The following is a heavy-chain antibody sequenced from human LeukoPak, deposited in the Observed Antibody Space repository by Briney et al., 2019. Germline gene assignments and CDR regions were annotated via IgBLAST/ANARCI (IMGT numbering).Heavy chain of an antibody. J-gene: IGHJ4*02. D-gene: IGHD2-15*01. CDR3: ARDREGTPRL. CDR1: GGSISSYY. Sequence: SETLSLTCTVSGGSISSYYWSWIRQPPGKGLEWIGYIYYSGSTHYNPSLKSRVTISVDTSKNQFSLKLSSVTAADTAVYYCARDREGTPRLWGQGTLVTVSS. V-gene: IGHV4-59*01. CDR2: IYYSGST.